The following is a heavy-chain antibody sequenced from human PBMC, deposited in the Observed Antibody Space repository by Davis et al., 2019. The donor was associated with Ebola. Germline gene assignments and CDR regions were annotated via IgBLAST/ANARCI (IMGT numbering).Heavy chain of an antibody. CDR2: IYSGGST. CDR1: GFTVSSNY. D-gene: IGHD1-1*01. CDR3: ARDRRYNWNAPNDAFDI. V-gene: IGHV3-53*01. J-gene: IGHJ3*02. Sequence: GESLKISCAASGFTVSSNYMSWVRQAPGKGLEWVSVIYSGGSTYYADSVKGRFTISRDNSTNTLYLQMNSLRAEDTAVYYCARDRRYNWNAPNDAFDIWGQGTMVTGSS.